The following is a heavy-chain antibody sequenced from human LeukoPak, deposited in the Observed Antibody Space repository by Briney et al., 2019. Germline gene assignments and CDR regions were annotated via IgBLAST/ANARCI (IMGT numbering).Heavy chain of an antibody. CDR2: INPNSGGT. V-gene: IGHV1-2*02. CDR1: GYTFTGYY. CDR3: ARNEKKRYCHDSSGYWNY. D-gene: IGHD3-22*01. J-gene: IGHJ4*02. Sequence: GASVKVSCKASGYTFTGYYMHWVRQAPGQGLEWMGWINPNSGGTDYAQKFQGRVTMTRDTSISTAYMELSRLRSDDTAVYYCARNEKKRYCHDSSGYWNYWGQGTLVTVSS.